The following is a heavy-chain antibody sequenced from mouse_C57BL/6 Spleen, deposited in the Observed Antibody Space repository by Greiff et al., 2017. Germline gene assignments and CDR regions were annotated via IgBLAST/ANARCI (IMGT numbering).Heavy chain of an antibody. Sequence: QVQLQQPGAELVMPGASVKLSCKASGYTFTSYWMHWVKQRPGQGLEWIGEIDPSDSYTNSNQKFKGKSPLTVDKSSSNAIMHLSSRASEDSAVYCSARFTTVVAPFDYWGQGTTLTVSS. CDR2: IDPSDSYT. V-gene: IGHV1-69*01. CDR1: GYTFTSYW. D-gene: IGHD1-1*01. CDR3: ARFTTVVAPFDY. J-gene: IGHJ2*01.